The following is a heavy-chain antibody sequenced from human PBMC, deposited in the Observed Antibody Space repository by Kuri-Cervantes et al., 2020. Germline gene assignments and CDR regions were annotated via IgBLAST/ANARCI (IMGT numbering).Heavy chain of an antibody. V-gene: IGHV3-9*01. D-gene: IGHD2-15*01. Sequence: SLKISCAASGFTFDDYAMHWVRQAPGKGLEWVSGISWNSGSIGYADSVKGRFTVSRDNVMNLLYLQMNSLRAEDTAFYYCATDPCPGGNCYGTSDFWGRGTLVTVSS. CDR3: ATDPCPGGNCYGTSDF. CDR1: GFTFDDYA. CDR2: ISWNSGSI. J-gene: IGHJ4*02.